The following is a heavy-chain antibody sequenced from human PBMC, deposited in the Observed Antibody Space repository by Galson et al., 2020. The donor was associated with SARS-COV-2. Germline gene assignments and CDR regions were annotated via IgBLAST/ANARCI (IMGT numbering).Heavy chain of an antibody. CDR3: AGARGYIDNSGYYSFDY. Sequence: GGSLRLSCAASGFSFSSYEMNWVRQAPGKGLEWVSYISASSSTIYYADSVKGRFTISRDNAKNSLNLQMNSLRAEDTAVYYCAGARGYIDNSGYYSFDYWGQGTLVTVSS. V-gene: IGHV3-48*03. D-gene: IGHD3-22*01. J-gene: IGHJ4*02. CDR2: ISASSSTI. CDR1: GFSFSSYE.